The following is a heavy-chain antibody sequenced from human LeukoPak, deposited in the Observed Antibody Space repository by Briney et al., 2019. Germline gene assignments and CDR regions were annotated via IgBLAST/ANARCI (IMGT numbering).Heavy chain of an antibody. Sequence: GGSLRLSCAASGFTFRSYVMSWVRLAPGKGLEWVASISSGSSYIYYRDSVRGRFTVSRDNAKNSVYLQMNSLRAEDTAVYYCARGPIFVVAPDVWGQGTLVTVSS. CDR3: ARGPIFVVAPDV. J-gene: IGHJ4*02. D-gene: IGHD2-15*01. CDR2: ISSGSSYI. V-gene: IGHV3-21*06. CDR1: GFTFRSYV.